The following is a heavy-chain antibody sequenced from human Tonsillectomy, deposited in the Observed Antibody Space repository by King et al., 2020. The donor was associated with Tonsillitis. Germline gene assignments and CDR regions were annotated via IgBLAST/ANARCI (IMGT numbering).Heavy chain of an antibody. CDR2: TNSDGSST. V-gene: IGHV3-74*01. Sequence: VQLVESGGGLVQPGGSLRLSCAASGFTFSSHWMHWVRQAPGKGLVWVSHTNSDGSSTTYADPVKGRFTISRDNAKNTLYLQMNSLRAEDTAVYYCAREGHGVIPFDYWGQGTLVTVSS. CDR1: GFTFSSHW. J-gene: IGHJ4*02. D-gene: IGHD3-16*02. CDR3: AREGHGVIPFDY.